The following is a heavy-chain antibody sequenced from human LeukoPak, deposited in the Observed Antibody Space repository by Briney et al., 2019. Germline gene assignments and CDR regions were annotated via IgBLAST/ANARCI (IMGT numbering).Heavy chain of an antibody. D-gene: IGHD1-26*01. CDR3: ARGKVVGATFSPWFDP. CDR1: GYSISSGYY. V-gene: IGHV4-38-2*02. J-gene: IGHJ5*02. CDR2: IYHSGST. Sequence: PSETLSLTCTVSGYSISSGYYWGWIRQPPGKGLEWIGSIYHSGSTYYNPSLKSRVTISVDMSKNQFSLKLSSVTAADTAVYYCARGKVVGATFSPWFDPWGQGTLVTVSS.